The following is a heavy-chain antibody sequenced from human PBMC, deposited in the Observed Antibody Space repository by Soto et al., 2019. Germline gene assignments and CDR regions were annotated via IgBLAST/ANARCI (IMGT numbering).Heavy chain of an antibody. J-gene: IGHJ1*01. CDR1: GYTFSSHG. D-gene: IGHD1-7*01. CDR3: GRTEPISGTTIAV. CDR2: ISAFNGLT. V-gene: IGHV1-18*01. Sequence: QVQLVQSAAAVKKPGASVKVSCRASGYTFSSHGIAWVRQAPGQGLEWVAWISAFNGLTTYPQELRGRITATTDLSATSASLELRSLRPDDSATYFCGRTEPISGTTIAVWGQGTLLTVSS.